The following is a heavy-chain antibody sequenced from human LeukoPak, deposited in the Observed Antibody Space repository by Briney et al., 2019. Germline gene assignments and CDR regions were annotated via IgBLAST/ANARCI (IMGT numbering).Heavy chain of an antibody. J-gene: IGHJ4*02. Sequence: GGSLRLSRAASGFTFSSYSMNWVRQAPGKGLEWVSYISSSGSTIYYADSVKGRFTISRDNAKNSLYLQMNSLRAEDTAVYYCARDYGGSSPFDYWGQGTLVTVSS. CDR2: ISSSGSTI. V-gene: IGHV3-48*04. CDR1: GFTFSSYS. D-gene: IGHD4-23*01. CDR3: ARDYGGSSPFDY.